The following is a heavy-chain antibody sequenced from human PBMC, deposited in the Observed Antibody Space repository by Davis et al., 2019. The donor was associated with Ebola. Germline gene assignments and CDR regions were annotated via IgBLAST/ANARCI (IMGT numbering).Heavy chain of an antibody. CDR2: ISYSGNT. V-gene: IGHV4-59*11. CDR1: GGSISSHY. D-gene: IGHD3-3*01. Sequence: PSETLSLTCTVSGGSISSHYWSWIRQPPGKGLEWIGYISYSGNTNYNPSLKSRVTMSVDTSKNQFSLKLNSVTAADTAVYYCARDGADDFWSGYVSTKDAFDIWGQGAKVTVSS. CDR3: ARDGADDFWSGYVSTKDAFDI. J-gene: IGHJ3*02.